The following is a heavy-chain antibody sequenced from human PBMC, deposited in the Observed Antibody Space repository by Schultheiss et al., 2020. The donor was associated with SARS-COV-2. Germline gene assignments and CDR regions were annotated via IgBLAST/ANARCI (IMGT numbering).Heavy chain of an antibody. Sequence: GGSLRLSCAASGFTFSSYGMHWVRQAPGKGLEWVAVIWYDGSNKYYADSVKGRFTISRDNSKNTLYLQMNSLRAEDTAVYYCARDVEPIAVAGTGWFDPWGQGTLVTVSS. CDR1: GFTFSSYG. J-gene: IGHJ5*02. CDR2: IWYDGSNK. D-gene: IGHD6-19*01. CDR3: ARDVEPIAVAGTGWFDP. V-gene: IGHV3-33*01.